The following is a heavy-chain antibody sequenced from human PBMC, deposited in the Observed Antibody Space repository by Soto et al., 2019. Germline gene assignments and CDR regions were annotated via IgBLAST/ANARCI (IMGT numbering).Heavy chain of an antibody. V-gene: IGHV3-23*01. CDR3: AKAIGRYCSSTSCYSSYYYYYYGMDV. J-gene: IGHJ6*02. D-gene: IGHD2-2*02. CDR1: GFTFSSYA. Sequence: GGSLRLSCAASGFTFSSYAMSLVRQAPGKGLEWVSAISGSGGSTYYADSVKGRFTISRDNSKNTLYLQMNSLRAEDTAVYYCAKAIGRYCSSTSCYSSYYYYYYGMDVWGQGTTVTVSS. CDR2: ISGSGGST.